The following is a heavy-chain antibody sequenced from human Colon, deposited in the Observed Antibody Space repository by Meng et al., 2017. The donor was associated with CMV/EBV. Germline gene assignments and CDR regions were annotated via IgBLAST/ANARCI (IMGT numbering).Heavy chain of an antibody. CDR1: GDSLRGHY. J-gene: IGHJ4*02. D-gene: IGHD1-1*01. CDR3: ARGVDHATNNSLDH. V-gene: IGHV4-59*11. CDR2: VYYSGSA. Sequence: SETLSLTCTVSGDSLRGHYWSWIRQPPGKGLEWMGYVYYSGSATYSPSLRSRITISVDTSRNQISLNLRSVTAADTAMYFCARGVDHATNNSLDHWGQGTLVTVSS.